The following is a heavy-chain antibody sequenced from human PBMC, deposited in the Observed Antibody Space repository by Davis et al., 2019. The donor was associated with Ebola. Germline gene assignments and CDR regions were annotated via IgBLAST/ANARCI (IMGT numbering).Heavy chain of an antibody. CDR1: GFTFDDYG. CDR2: INWNGGST. Sequence: PGGSLRLPCAASGFTFDDYGMSWVRQAPGKGVEWVSVINWNGGSTGYADSVKGRFTISRDNAKNSLYLQMNSLRAEDTALYYCARVYLGILDYWGQGTLVTVSS. D-gene: IGHD7-27*01. CDR3: ARVYLGILDY. V-gene: IGHV3-20*04. J-gene: IGHJ4*02.